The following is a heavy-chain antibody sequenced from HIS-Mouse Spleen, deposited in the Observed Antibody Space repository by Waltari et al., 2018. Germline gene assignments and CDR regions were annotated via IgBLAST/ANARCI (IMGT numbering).Heavy chain of an antibody. V-gene: IGHV2-70*15. CDR1: GFSLSTSAMC. J-gene: IGHJ4*02. D-gene: IGHD6-19*01. Sequence: QVTLRESGPALVKPTQTLTLTCPFSGFSLSTSAMCVSWIRQPRGKALAWLARIDWDDDKYYSTSLKTRLTLSKDNPKHQVVLTMTNMDPVDTATYYCARIADGYSSGWYAFDYWGQRTLVTVSS. CDR2: IDWDDDK. CDR3: ARIADGYSSGWYAFDY.